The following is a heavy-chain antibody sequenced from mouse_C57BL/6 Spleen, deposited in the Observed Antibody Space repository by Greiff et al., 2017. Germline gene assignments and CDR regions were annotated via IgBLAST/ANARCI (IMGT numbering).Heavy chain of an antibody. Sequence: DVQLVESGGGLVKPGGSLKLSCAASGFTFSDYGMHWVRQAPEKGLEWVAYISSGSSTIYYADTVKGRFTISRDNAKNTLFLQMTSLRSEDTAMYYCARSYGGSSYGYFDVWGTGTTVTVAS. V-gene: IGHV5-17*01. CDR2: ISSGSSTI. CDR1: GFTFSDYG. CDR3: ARSYGGSSYGYFDV. J-gene: IGHJ1*03. D-gene: IGHD1-1*01.